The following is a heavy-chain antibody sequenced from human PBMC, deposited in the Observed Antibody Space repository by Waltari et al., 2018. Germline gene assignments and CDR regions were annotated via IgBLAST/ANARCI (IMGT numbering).Heavy chain of an antibody. CDR1: GGSIRRSSYY. Sequence: QLQLQESGPGLVKPSEPLSLTCTVSGGSIRRSSYYWGWIRQPPGKGLEWIGSIYYSGSTYYNPSLKSRVTISVDTSKNQFSLKLSSVTAADTAVYYCATHAIAVAGNFDYWGQGTLVTVSS. D-gene: IGHD6-19*01. V-gene: IGHV4-39*07. CDR2: IYYSGST. J-gene: IGHJ4*02. CDR3: ATHAIAVAGNFDY.